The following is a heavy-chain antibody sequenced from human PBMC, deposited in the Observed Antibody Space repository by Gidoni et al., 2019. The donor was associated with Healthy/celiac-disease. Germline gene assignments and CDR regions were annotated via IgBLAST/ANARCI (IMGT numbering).Heavy chain of an antibody. J-gene: IGHJ3*02. V-gene: IGHV3-21*01. CDR2: SSSSSSYI. CDR3: AREAYCGGDCSNNDI. D-gene: IGHD2-21*01. CDR1: GFTFSSYS. Sequence: EVQLVASGGGLVKPGGSLRLSCAPSGFTFSSYSMNWVRQAPGKGLEWVSSSSSSSSYIYYADAVKGRFTISRDNAKNSLYLQMNSLRAEDTAVYYCAREAYCGGDCSNNDIWGQGTMVTVSS.